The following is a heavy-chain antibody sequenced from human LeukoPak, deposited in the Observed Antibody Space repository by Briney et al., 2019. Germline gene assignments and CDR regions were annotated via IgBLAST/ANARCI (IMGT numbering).Heavy chain of an antibody. CDR3: ARDDYYGRGRRY. D-gene: IGHD3-10*01. CDR2: IWYDGSNK. V-gene: IGHV3-33*01. J-gene: IGHJ4*02. CDR1: GFTFSSYG. Sequence: GGSLRLSCAASGFTFSSYGMHWVRQAPGKGLEWVAVIWYDGSNKYYADSVKGRFTISRDNSKNTLYLQMNSLRAEDTAVYYWARDDYYGRGRRYGGQEPLVTVSS.